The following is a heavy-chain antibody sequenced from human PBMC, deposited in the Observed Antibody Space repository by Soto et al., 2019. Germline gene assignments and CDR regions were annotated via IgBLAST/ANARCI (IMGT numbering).Heavy chain of an antibody. CDR2: ISGSGGST. Sequence: TGGSLRLSCAASGFTFSSYAMSWVRQAPGKGLEWVSAISGSGGSTYYADSVKGRFTISRDNSKNTLYLQMNSLRAEDTAVYYCAKGTNYYDSSGYYTNGYYYYGMDVWGKGTTVTVSS. CDR1: GFTFSSYA. D-gene: IGHD3-22*01. CDR3: AKGTNYYDSSGYYTNGYYYYGMDV. V-gene: IGHV3-23*01. J-gene: IGHJ6*04.